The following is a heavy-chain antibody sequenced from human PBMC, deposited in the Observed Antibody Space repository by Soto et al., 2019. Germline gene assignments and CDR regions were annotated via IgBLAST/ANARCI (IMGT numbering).Heavy chain of an antibody. CDR2: ISYDGSNK. CDR3: ARTNYYDSSGYYY. V-gene: IGHV3-30-3*01. CDR1: GFTFSSYA. J-gene: IGHJ4*02. D-gene: IGHD3-22*01. Sequence: GGSLRLSCAASGFTFSSYAMHWVRQAPGKGLEWVAVISYDGSNKYYADSVKGRFTISRDNSKNTLYLQMNSLRAEDTAVYYCARTNYYDSSGYYYWGQGTLVTVSS.